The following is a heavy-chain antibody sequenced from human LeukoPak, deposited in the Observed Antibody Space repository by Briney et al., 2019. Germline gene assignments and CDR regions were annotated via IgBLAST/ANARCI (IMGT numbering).Heavy chain of an antibody. CDR3: ATDGMVRGPDAWFDS. V-gene: IGHV4-61*02. D-gene: IGHD3-10*01. CDR1: GGSVSSGRYY. CDR2: IYTRGST. J-gene: IGHJ5*01. Sequence: SETLSLTCTVSGGSVSSGRYYWSWIRQPAGKGLEWIGRIYTRGSTNYNPSLKSRVTISVDTSKNQFSLNLTSVTAADTAVCYCATDGMVRGPDAWFDSWGQGTLVTVSS.